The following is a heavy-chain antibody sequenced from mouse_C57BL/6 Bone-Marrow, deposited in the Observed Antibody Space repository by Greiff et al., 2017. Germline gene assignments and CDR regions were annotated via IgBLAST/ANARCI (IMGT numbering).Heavy chain of an antibody. CDR3: AIEDTTVRKFAY. CDR1: GYTFTDYY. Sequence: QVQLQQSGAELVRPGASVKLSYKASGYTFTDYYINWVKQRPGQGLEWIARIYPGSGNTYYNEKFKGKATLTAEKSSSTAYMQLSSLTSEDSAVYFCAIEDTTVRKFAYWGQGTLVTVSA. D-gene: IGHD1-1*01. J-gene: IGHJ3*01. CDR2: IYPGSGNT. V-gene: IGHV1-76*01.